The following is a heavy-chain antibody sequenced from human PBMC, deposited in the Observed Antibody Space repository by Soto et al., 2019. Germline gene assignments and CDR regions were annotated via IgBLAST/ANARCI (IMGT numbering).Heavy chain of an antibody. CDR3: AREGTGSSGCNPLPDY. V-gene: IGHV3-33*01. J-gene: IGHJ4*02. CDR2: IWYDGSNK. Sequence: QVQLVESGGGVVQPGRSLRLSCAASGFTFSSYGMHWVRQAPGKGLEWVAVIWYDGSNKYYADSVKGRFTISRDNSKNTLYLQMNSLRAEDTAVYYCAREGTGSSGCNPLPDYWGQGTLVTVSS. D-gene: IGHD6-19*01. CDR1: GFTFSSYG.